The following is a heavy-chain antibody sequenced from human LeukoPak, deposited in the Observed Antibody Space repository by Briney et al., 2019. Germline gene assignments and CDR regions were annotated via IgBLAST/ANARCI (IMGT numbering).Heavy chain of an antibody. Sequence: GGSLRLSCAASGFTFSSYGMHWVRQAPGKGLDWVAFIRYDGRNKYYADSVKGRFTISRDNSKNTMYLQMNSLRAEDTAVYYCAKRIQSAMAMGYWGQGTLVTVSS. V-gene: IGHV3-30*02. J-gene: IGHJ4*02. CDR3: AKRIQSAMAMGY. CDR2: IRYDGRNK. D-gene: IGHD5-18*01. CDR1: GFTFSSYG.